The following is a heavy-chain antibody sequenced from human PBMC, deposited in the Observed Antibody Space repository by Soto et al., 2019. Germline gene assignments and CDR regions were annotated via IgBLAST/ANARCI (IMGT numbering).Heavy chain of an antibody. CDR2: IYYTGST. J-gene: IGHJ4*02. Sequence: SETLSLTCTVSGDSINNYYWSWIRQPPGKRLERIGYIYYTGSTTYNPSLESRVTMSVDTSKNQFSLKLNSLNAADTAVYYCAKYRRTEAEGYTLDYWGRGTLVTVSS. CDR3: AKYRRTEAEGYTLDY. D-gene: IGHD6-13*01. V-gene: IGHV4-59*01. CDR1: GDSINNYY.